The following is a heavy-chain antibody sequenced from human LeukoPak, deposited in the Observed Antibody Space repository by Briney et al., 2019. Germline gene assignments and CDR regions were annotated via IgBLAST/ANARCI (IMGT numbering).Heavy chain of an antibody. J-gene: IGHJ4*02. CDR3: ARDLEYCTNGVCHFDY. V-gene: IGHV1-18*01. CDR1: GYTFTSYG. CDR2: ISGYNGDT. D-gene: IGHD2-8*01. Sequence: ASVKVSCKASGYTFTSYGISWVRQAPGQGLEWMGWISGYNGDTNYAQNLQGRVTMTTDTSTSTAYMELRSLRSDDTAVYYCARDLEYCTNGVCHFDYWGQGTLVIVSS.